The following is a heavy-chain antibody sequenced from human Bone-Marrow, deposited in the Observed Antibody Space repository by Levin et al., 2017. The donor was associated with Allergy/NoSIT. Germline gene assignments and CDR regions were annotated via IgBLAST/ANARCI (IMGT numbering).Heavy chain of an antibody. V-gene: IGHV3-15*01. CDR2: LKSNADGGTT. CDR3: TTGDCSGGSCHFFDY. Sequence: KSGESLKISCAASGLTFSNAWMTWVRQAPGKGLECVGRLKSNADGGTTDYAAPVKGRFTISRDDSENTLYLQMNSLQTEDTAVYYCTTGDCSGGSCHFFDYWGQGTLVTVSS. D-gene: IGHD2-15*01. CDR1: GLTFSNAW. J-gene: IGHJ4*02.